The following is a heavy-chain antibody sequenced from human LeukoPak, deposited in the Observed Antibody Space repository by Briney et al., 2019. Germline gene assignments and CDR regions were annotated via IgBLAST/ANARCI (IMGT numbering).Heavy chain of an antibody. CDR3: ARETTVTDYFDY. D-gene: IGHD4-17*01. Sequence: SETLSLTCTVSGGSISSGDYYWSWIHQPPGKGLEWIGYIYYSGSTYYNPSLKSRVTISVDTSKNQFSLKLSSVTAADTAVYYCARETTVTDYFDYWGQGTLVTVSS. J-gene: IGHJ4*02. V-gene: IGHV4-30-4*01. CDR1: GGSISSGDYY. CDR2: IYYSGST.